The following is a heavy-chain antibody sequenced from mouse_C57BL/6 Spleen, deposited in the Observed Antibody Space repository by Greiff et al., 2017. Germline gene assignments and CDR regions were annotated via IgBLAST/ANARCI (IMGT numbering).Heavy chain of an antibody. D-gene: IGHD1-1*01. CDR2: ISDGGSYT. CDR1: GFTFSSYA. CDR3: ARGTTVVAKYFDV. V-gene: IGHV5-4*03. J-gene: IGHJ1*03. Sequence: EVKLVESGGGLVKPGGSLKLSCAASGFTFSSYAMSWVRQTPEKRLEWVATISDGGSYTYYPDNVKGRFTISRDNAKNNLYLQMSHLKSEDTAMYCCARGTTVVAKYFDVWGTGTTVTVSS.